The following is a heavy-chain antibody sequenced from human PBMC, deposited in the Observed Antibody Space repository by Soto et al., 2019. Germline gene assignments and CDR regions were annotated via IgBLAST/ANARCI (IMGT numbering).Heavy chain of an antibody. V-gene: IGHV4-39*01. Sequence: SETLSLTCIVSGGSISSNSYYWGWIRQPPGKGLEWIGSIYYSGSTYYNPSLKSRVTISVDTSENQFSLKLSSVTAADTAVYYCARVLRHFGQPSCFDSWCQGTLVTVSS. J-gene: IGHJ5*01. CDR1: GGSISSNSYY. D-gene: IGHD3-9*01. CDR3: ARVLRHFGQPSCFDS. CDR2: IYYSGST.